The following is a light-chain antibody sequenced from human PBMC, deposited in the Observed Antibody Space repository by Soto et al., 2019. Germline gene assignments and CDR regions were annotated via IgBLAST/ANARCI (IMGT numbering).Light chain of an antibody. J-gene: IGLJ1*01. CDR3: SSYTSSSSLHV. CDR2: DVS. CDR1: SSDVGGYNY. Sequence: QSVLTQPASVSGSPGQSITISCTGTSSDVGGYNYVSWYQQHPGKAPKLMIYDVSNRPSGVSNRFSGSKSGNTASLNISGLQAEDEVDYYCSSYTSSSSLHVFGTGTKVTVL. V-gene: IGLV2-14*01.